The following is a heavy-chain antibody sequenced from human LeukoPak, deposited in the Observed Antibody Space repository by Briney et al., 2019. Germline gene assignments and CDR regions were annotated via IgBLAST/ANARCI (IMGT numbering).Heavy chain of an antibody. J-gene: IGHJ3*02. V-gene: IGHV3-23*01. D-gene: IGHD6-19*01. Sequence: GGSLRLSCATSGFISNYYAMGWVRQAPGKGLEWGSGISGSDGSTYYAASVKGRFSISRDNSKKTLFLQMNSLRAEDTAVYYCAKSGYSSGWFRAFDIWGQGTLVTVSS. CDR1: GFISNYYA. CDR3: AKSGYSSGWFRAFDI. CDR2: ISGSDGST.